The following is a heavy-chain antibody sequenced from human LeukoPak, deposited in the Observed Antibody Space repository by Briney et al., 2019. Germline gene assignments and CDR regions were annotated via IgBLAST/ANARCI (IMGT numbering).Heavy chain of an antibody. D-gene: IGHD6-19*01. CDR3: AREYSSGWDVGY. CDR2: LYASGYT. Sequence: GGSLRLSCAASGFNVSRNYMSWVRQAPGKGLQWVAVLYASGYTYYADSVKGRFTISRDNSKNTLYLQMNSLRAEDTAVYYCAREYSSGWDVGYWGQGTLVTVSS. J-gene: IGHJ4*02. V-gene: IGHV3-66*03. CDR1: GFNVSRNY.